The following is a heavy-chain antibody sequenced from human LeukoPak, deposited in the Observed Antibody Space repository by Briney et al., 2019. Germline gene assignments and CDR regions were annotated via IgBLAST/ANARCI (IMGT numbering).Heavy chain of an antibody. CDR2: IYTSGST. D-gene: IGHD3-22*01. Sequence: SQTLSLTCTVSGGSISSGSYYWSWIRQPAGKGLEWIGRIYTSGSTNYNPSLKCRVTISVDTSKNQFSLKLSSVTAADTAVYYCARSSSLLLQGYYFDYWGQGTLVTVSS. CDR3: ARSSSLLLQGYYFDY. J-gene: IGHJ4*02. CDR1: GGSISSGSYY. V-gene: IGHV4-61*02.